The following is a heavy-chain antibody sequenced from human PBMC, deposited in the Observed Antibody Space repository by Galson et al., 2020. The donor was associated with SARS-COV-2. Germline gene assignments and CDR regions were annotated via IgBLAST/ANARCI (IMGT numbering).Heavy chain of an antibody. V-gene: IGHV3-23*01. J-gene: IGHJ4*02. CDR1: GFTVANYA. Sequence: GESLKISCAASGFTVANYAMSWVRQAPGKGLVWVSSISGSGESTYYADSMKGRFTISRDSSKNTLYLHMNSLIAEDTAVYYCAKVSSTWVAGSPVDYWGQGTLVTVSS. CDR2: ISGSGEST. D-gene: IGHD6-19*01. CDR3: AKVSSTWVAGSPVDY.